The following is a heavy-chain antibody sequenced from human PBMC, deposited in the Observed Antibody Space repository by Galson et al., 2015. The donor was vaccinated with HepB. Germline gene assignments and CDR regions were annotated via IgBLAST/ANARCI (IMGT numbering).Heavy chain of an antibody. V-gene: IGHV4-4*02. CDR3: ARDGSGHAFDI. CDR2: IYHSGSI. CDR1: GGFNW. J-gene: IGHJ3*02. D-gene: IGHD6-19*01. Sequence: ETLSLTCAVSGGFNWLNWVRQPPGKGLEWIGEIYHSGSINYNPSLKSRVTISVDKSKNQFSLRLSSVTAADTAVYYCARDGSGHAFDIWGQGTMVTVSS.